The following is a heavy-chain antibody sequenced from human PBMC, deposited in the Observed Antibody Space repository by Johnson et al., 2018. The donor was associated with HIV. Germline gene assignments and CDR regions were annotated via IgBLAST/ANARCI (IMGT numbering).Heavy chain of an antibody. Sequence: QVQLVESGGGLVKPGGSLRLSCAASGFTFSDYYMTWIRQAPGKGLELVSYISGSGNIIYYTDSLKGRFTISRDNAKNSRYLQMNTLRAEDTAVYYCARVGYGVLLWFGVDDAFDIWGQGTMVTVSS. V-gene: IGHV3-11*04. D-gene: IGHD3-10*01. CDR3: ARVGYGVLLWFGVDDAFDI. CDR2: ISGSGNII. CDR1: GFTFSDYY. J-gene: IGHJ3*02.